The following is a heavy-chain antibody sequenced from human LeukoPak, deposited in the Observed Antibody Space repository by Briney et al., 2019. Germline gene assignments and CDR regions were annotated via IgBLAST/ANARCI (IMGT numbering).Heavy chain of an antibody. Sequence: PGRSLRLSCVASGFTFSSYGMPWVRQAPGKGLEWEAFISYDGSNRYYVDSVKGRFTISRDNSKNTLYLQMNSLRPEDTAVYYCAKVRGPGEVSGWYYFDSWGQGTLVTVSS. CDR3: AKVRGPGEVSGWYYFDS. J-gene: IGHJ4*02. CDR1: GFTFSSYG. CDR2: ISYDGSNR. V-gene: IGHV3-30*18. D-gene: IGHD6-19*01.